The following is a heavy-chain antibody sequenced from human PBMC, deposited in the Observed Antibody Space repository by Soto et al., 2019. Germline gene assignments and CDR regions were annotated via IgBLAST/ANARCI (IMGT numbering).Heavy chain of an antibody. CDR2: FIPLFGTP. Sequence: SVKVSCKASGGTFKSYVFSWVRQAPGQGLERMGGFIPLFGTPNYAQKFQGRVTITADESTSTVYMEMSSLTSEDSAVYYCARGLTVYSAVLHYYHAMDVWGQGSTVKVSS. J-gene: IGHJ6*02. CDR1: GGTFKSYV. V-gene: IGHV1-69*13. CDR3: ARGLTVYSAVLHYYHAMDV. D-gene: IGHD3-9*01.